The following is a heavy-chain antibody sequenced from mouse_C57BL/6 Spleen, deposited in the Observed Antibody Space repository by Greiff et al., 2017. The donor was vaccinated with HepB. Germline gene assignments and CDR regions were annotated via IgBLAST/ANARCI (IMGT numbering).Heavy chain of an antibody. V-gene: IGHV7-1*01. CDR3: ARDGRRGYFDV. J-gene: IGHJ1*03. CDR2: SRNKANDYTT. Sequence: EVQRVESGGGLVQSGRSLRLSCATSGFTFSDFYMEWVRQAPGKGLEWIAASRNKANDYTTEYSASVKGRFIVSRDTSQSILYLQMNALRAEDTAIYYCARDGRRGYFDVWGTGTTVTVSS. CDR1: GFTFSDFY.